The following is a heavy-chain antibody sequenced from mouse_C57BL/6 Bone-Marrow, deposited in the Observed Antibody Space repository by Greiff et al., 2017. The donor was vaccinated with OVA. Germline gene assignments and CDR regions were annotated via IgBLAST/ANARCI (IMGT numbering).Heavy chain of an antibody. D-gene: IGHD1-1*01. J-gene: IGHJ3*01. CDR1: GYTFTDYV. V-gene: IGHV1-15*01. CDR3: TRTDYGSSAWFAY. Sequence: QVQLKESGAELVRPGASVTLSCKASGYTFTDYVMHWVKQTPVHGLEWIGAIDPETGGTAYNQKFKGKAILTADKSSSTAYMELRSLTSEDSAVYYCTRTDYGSSAWFAYWGQGTLVTVSA. CDR2: IDPETGGT.